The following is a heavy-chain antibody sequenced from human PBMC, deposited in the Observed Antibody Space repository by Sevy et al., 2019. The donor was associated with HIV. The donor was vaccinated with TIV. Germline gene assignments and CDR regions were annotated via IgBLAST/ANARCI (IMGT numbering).Heavy chain of an antibody. CDR2: INPNSGGT. Sequence: ASVKVSCKASGYTFTGYYMHWVRQAPGQGLEWMGWINPNSGGTNYAQKFQGRVTMTRDTSISTAYMELGRLRSDDTAVYYCARPYSSSWYQFDYWGQGTLVTVSS. CDR3: ARPYSSSWYQFDY. J-gene: IGHJ4*02. D-gene: IGHD6-13*01. V-gene: IGHV1-2*02. CDR1: GYTFTGYY.